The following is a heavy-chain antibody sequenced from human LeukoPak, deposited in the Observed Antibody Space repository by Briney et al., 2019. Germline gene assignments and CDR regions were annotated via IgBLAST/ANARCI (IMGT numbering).Heavy chain of an antibody. D-gene: IGHD3-3*01. Sequence: YPSETLSLTCAVYGGSFSGYYWSWIRQPPGKGLEWMGEINHSGSTNYNPSLKSRVTISVDTSKNQFSLKLSSVITADTAVYYCASTRRVWRGYFAFDIWGQATMVTVSS. CDR3: ASTRRVWRGYFAFDI. V-gene: IGHV4-34*01. CDR2: INHSGST. J-gene: IGHJ3*02. CDR1: GGSFSGYY.